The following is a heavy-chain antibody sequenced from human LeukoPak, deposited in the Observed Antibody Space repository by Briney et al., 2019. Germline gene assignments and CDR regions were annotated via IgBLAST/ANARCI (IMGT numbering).Heavy chain of an antibody. V-gene: IGHV1-2*06. CDR3: ARGKGYCSSTSCSLRWFDP. D-gene: IGHD2-2*01. CDR1: GYTFTGYY. Sequence: APVKVSCKASGYTFTGYYMHWVRQAPGQGLEWMGRINPNSGGTNYAQKFQGRVTMTRDTSISTAYMELSRLRSDDTAVYYCARGKGYCSSTSCSLRWFDPWGQGTLVTVSS. J-gene: IGHJ5*02. CDR2: INPNSGGT.